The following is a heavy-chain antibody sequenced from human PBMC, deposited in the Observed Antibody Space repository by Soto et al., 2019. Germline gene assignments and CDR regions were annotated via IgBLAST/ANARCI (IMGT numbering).Heavy chain of an antibody. Sequence: GESLKISCQASGYSFTTYWIALVRQKTGKGLEWMGITHPGESETRYSPSFQGQVTISFDRSTSTAYLQWNSLKASDTAIYYCARHENYYYAYYGMDVWGQGTTVTVSS. CDR2: THPGESET. CDR1: GYSFTTYW. V-gene: IGHV5-51*01. CDR3: ARHENYYYAYYGMDV. J-gene: IGHJ6*02.